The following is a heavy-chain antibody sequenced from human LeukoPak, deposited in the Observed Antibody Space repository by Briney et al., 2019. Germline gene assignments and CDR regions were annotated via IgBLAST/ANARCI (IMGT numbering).Heavy chain of an antibody. J-gene: IGHJ5*02. D-gene: IGHD2-2*01. Sequence: VKVXXKASGYTFSDYYIHWVRQAPGQGLEWVGWMNPNSGDTNYARSFQGRVTMTRDTAISTAYMELSRLRFDDTAVYYCAXDPXDQMLPENWFDPWGQGTLVTVSS. CDR2: MNPNSGDT. V-gene: IGHV1-2*02. CDR1: GYTFSDYY. CDR3: AXDPXDQMLPENWFDP.